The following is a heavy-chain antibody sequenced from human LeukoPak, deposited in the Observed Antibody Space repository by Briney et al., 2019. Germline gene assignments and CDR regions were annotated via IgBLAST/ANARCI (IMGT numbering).Heavy chain of an antibody. Sequence: GGSLRLSCAASGFTFSSYGMHWVRQAPGKGLEWVAVISYDGSNKYYADSVKGRFTISRDNSKNTLYLQMNSLRAEDTAVYYCARGTQLTYYYGMDVWGQGTTVTVSS. CDR2: ISYDGSNK. CDR1: GFTFSSYG. J-gene: IGHJ6*02. D-gene: IGHD4/OR15-4a*01. CDR3: ARGTQLTYYYGMDV. V-gene: IGHV3-30*03.